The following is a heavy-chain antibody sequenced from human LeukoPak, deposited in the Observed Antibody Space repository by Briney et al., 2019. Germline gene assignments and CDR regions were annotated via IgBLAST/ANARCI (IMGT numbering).Heavy chain of an antibody. V-gene: IGHV4-34*01. D-gene: IGHD6-13*01. Sequence: KSSETLSLTCAVYVGSFSGYYWSWIRQPPGKGLEWIGEINHSGSTNYNPSLKSRVSISVVTSKNQFSLKLSSVTAADTAVYYCARARTAAAGHDAFDMWGQGTMVTVSS. CDR1: VGSFSGYY. CDR3: ARARTAAAGHDAFDM. J-gene: IGHJ3*02. CDR2: INHSGST.